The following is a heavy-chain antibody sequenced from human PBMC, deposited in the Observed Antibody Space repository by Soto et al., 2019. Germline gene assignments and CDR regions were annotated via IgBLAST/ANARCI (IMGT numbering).Heavy chain of an antibody. D-gene: IGHD3-16*02. CDR3: AKDSLSGPYYYYGMDV. CDR2: ISYDGSNK. CDR1: GFTFSSYG. Sequence: GGSLRLSCAASGFTFSSYGMHWVRQAPGKGLEWVAVISYDGSNKYYADSVKGRFTISGDNSKNTLYLQMNSLRAEDTAVYYCAKDSLSGPYYYYGMDVWGQGTTVTVAS. V-gene: IGHV3-30*18. J-gene: IGHJ6*02.